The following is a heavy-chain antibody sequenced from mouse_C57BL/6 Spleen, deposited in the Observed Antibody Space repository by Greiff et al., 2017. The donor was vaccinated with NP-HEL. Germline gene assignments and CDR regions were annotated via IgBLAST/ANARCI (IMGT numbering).Heavy chain of an antibody. D-gene: IGHD1-1*01. J-gene: IGHJ2*01. CDR3: ARGYYYGSSSDY. Sequence: VQLQQSGPGLVKPSQSLSLTCSVTGYSITSGYYWNWIRQFPGNKLEWMGYISYDGSNNYNPSLKNRISITRDTSKNQFFLKLNSVTTEDTATYYCARGYYYGSSSDYWGQGTTLTVSS. CDR1: GYSITSGYY. CDR2: ISYDGSN. V-gene: IGHV3-6*01.